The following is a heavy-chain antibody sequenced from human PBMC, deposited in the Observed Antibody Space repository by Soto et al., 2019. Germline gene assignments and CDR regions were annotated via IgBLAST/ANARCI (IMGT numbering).Heavy chain of an antibody. CDR3: AKTALLRFLEWLLYWDY. CDR1: GFTFSSYA. CDR2: ISGSGGST. J-gene: IGHJ4*02. Sequence: PGGSLRLSCAASGFTFSSYAMSWVRQAPGKGLEWVSAISGSGGSTYYADSVKGRFTISRDNSKNTLYLQMNSLRAEDTAVYYCAKTALLRFLEWLLYWDYWGQGTLVTVSS. D-gene: IGHD3-3*01. V-gene: IGHV3-23*01.